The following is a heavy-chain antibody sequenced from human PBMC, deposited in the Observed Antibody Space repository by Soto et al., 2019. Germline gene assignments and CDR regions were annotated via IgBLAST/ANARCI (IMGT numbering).Heavy chain of an antibody. CDR3: ASRLYCSSTSCYPPPDAFDI. Sequence: GGSLRLSCAASGVTVSSNYMSWVRQAPGKGLEWVSVIYTGGSTYYADSVKGRFTISRDNSKNTLYVQMNSLRAEDTAVYYCASRLYCSSTSCYPPPDAFDIWGQGTMVTVSS. CDR1: GVTVSSNY. J-gene: IGHJ3*02. D-gene: IGHD2-2*01. CDR2: IYTGGST. V-gene: IGHV3-53*01.